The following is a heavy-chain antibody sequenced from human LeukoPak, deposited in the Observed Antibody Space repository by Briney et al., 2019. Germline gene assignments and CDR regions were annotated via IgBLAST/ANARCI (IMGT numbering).Heavy chain of an antibody. Sequence: GASVKVSCKASGYSFTSYDINWVRQATGQGLEWMGWVSPNSGNTGYAQKFQGRVSMTRNTSINTAYMELSSLRSEDTAVYYCARLTRYYYGMDVWGQGTTVTVSS. CDR1: GYSFTSYD. V-gene: IGHV1-8*01. CDR2: VSPNSGNT. J-gene: IGHJ6*02. CDR3: ARLTRYYYGMDV. D-gene: IGHD1-14*01.